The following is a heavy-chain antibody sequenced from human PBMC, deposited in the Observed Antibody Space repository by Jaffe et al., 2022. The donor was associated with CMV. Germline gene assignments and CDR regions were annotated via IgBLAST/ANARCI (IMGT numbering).Heavy chain of an antibody. CDR1: GYTFTSYA. Sequence: QVQLVQSGAEVKKPGASVKVSCKASGYTFTSYAMHWVRQAPGQRLEWMGWINAGNGNTKYSQKFQGRVTITRDTSASTAYMELSSLRSEDTAVYYCARVGPSIAAAQRFDPWGQGTLVTVSS. J-gene: IGHJ5*02. D-gene: IGHD6-13*01. CDR2: INAGNGNT. V-gene: IGHV1-3*01. CDR3: ARVGPSIAAAQRFDP.